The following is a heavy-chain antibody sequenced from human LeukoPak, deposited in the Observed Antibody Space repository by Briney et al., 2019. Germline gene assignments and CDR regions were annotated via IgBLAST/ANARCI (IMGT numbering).Heavy chain of an antibody. CDR2: ISSSGSTI. J-gene: IGHJ4*02. CDR3: ARSGIAVAGTGAIDY. V-gene: IGHV3-48*03. Sequence: GGSLRLSCAASGFSVSSNYMNWVRQAPGKGLEWVSYISSSGSTIYYADSVKGRFTISRDNAKNSLYLQMNSLRAEDTAVYYCARSGIAVAGTGAIDYWGQGTLVTVSS. CDR1: GFSVSSNY. D-gene: IGHD6-19*01.